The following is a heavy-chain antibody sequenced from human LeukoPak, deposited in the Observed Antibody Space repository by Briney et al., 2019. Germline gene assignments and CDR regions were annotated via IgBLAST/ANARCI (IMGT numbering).Heavy chain of an antibody. J-gene: IGHJ5*02. CDR3: ARVVVPAARGFDP. V-gene: IGHV3-33*01. D-gene: IGHD2-2*01. CDR2: IWYDGSKK. CDR1: GFTFSSYG. Sequence: PGRSLRLSCAASGFTFSSYGMHWVRQAPGKGLEWVAVIWYDGSKKYYADSVKGRFTISRDNSKNTLYLQMNSLRAEDTAVYYCARVVVPAARGFDPWGQGTLVTVSS.